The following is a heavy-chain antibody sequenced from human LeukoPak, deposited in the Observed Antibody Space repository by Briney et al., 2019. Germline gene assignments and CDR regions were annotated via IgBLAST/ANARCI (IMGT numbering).Heavy chain of an antibody. CDR2: IYYSGST. CDR3: ARAPTTVLGYFDY. CDR1: GGSISSGGYY. D-gene: IGHD4-11*01. Sequence: SETLSLTCTVSGGSISSGGYYWSWIRQHPGKGLEWIWYIYYSGSTYYNPSLKSRVTISVDTSKNQFSLKLSSVTAADTAVYYCARAPTTVLGYFDYWGQGTLVTVSS. V-gene: IGHV4-31*03. J-gene: IGHJ4*02.